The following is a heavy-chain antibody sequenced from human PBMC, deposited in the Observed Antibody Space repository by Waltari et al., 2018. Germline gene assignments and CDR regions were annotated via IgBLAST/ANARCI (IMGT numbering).Heavy chain of an antibody. J-gene: IGHJ4*02. CDR1: GFTFSSYG. CDR2: IYSGGST. D-gene: IGHD3-10*01. Sequence: QVQLVESGGGVVQPGRSLRLSCAASGFTFSSYGMHWVRQAPGKGLEWVSVIYSGGSTYYADSVKGRFTISRDNSKNTLYLQMNSLRAEDTAVYYCARAMVRGAPLDYWGQGTLVTVSS. CDR3: ARAMVRGAPLDY. V-gene: IGHV3-NL1*01.